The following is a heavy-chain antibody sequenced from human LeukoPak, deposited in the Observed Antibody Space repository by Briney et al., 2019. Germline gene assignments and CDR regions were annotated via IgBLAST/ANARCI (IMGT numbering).Heavy chain of an antibody. J-gene: IGHJ4*02. V-gene: IGHV3-30*03. CDR1: GFTFSSYG. CDR2: ISYDGSNK. Sequence: GRSLRLSCAASGFTFSSYGMHWVRQAPGKGLEWVAVISYDGSNKYYADPVKGRFTISRDNSKNTLYLQMNSLRAEDTAVYYCARDFKGAPYYDSSGYYPVGYWGQGTLVTVSS. CDR3: ARDFKGAPYYDSSGYYPVGY. D-gene: IGHD3-22*01.